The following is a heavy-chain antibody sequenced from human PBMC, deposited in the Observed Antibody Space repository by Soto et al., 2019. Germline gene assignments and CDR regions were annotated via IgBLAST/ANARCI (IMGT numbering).Heavy chain of an antibody. D-gene: IGHD6-13*01. CDR3: VKDRWVDY. V-gene: IGHV3-64D*06. CDR2: ISSNGGST. Sequence: SCKASGYTFTSYYMHWVRQAPGKGLEYVSSISSNGGSTYYPDSVKGRFTISRDNSKNTLYLQMSSLRVEDTAVYYCVKDRWVDYWGQGTLVTVSS. J-gene: IGHJ4*02. CDR1: GYTFTSYY.